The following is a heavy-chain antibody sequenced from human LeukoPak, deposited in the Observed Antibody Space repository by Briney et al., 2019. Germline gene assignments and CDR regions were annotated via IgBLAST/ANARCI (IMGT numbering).Heavy chain of an antibody. V-gene: IGHV4-4*07. J-gene: IGHJ5*02. CDR1: GGSISGFY. D-gene: IGHD6-13*01. CDR3: ARGYSSNWYSGFDP. CDR2: IYPSGGT. Sequence: ESSETLSLTCIVSGGSISGFYWSWIRQPAGKGLEWIGRIYPSGGTNYNPSLKSRVTMSTDTSKNQFSLKLSSVTAADTAVCYCARGYSSNWYSGFDPWGQGTLVTVSS.